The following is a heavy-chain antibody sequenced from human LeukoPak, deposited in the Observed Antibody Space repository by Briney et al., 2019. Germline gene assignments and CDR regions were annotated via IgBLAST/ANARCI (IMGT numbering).Heavy chain of an antibody. D-gene: IGHD2-2*01. J-gene: IGHJ3*02. Sequence: KPPETLSLTCTVSGGSISSYYWSWIRQPPGKGLEWLGYIYYSGSTNYNPSLKSRVTISVDTSKNQFSLKLSSVTAADTAVYYCARHQGRYCSSTSCYAFDIWGQGTMVTVSS. CDR2: IYYSGST. CDR3: ARHQGRYCSSTSCYAFDI. CDR1: GGSISSYY. V-gene: IGHV4-59*08.